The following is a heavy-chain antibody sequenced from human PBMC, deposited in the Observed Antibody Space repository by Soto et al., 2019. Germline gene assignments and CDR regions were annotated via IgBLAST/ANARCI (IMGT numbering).Heavy chain of an antibody. V-gene: IGHV3-23*01. CDR1: GFTFTSYA. Sequence: EVQPLESGGGLVQPGGSLRLSCAASGFTFTSYAMHWVRQAPGKGLEWVSGISGSGANTYYADSVKGRFTISRDNSKNRLYLQMDSLRADDTAVYYCAKRGADYADRLYYYMDVWGKGTTVTVSS. CDR3: AKRGADYADRLYYYMDV. D-gene: IGHD4-17*01. J-gene: IGHJ6*03. CDR2: ISGSGANT.